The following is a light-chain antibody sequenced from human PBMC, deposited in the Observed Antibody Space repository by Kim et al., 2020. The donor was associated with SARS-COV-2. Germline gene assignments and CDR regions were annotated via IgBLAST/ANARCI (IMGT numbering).Light chain of an antibody. V-gene: IGKV3-20*01. CDR1: QTVSSAY. CDR2: AAS. CDR3: QQYGSSPPWT. Sequence: PGARATLSCRASQTVSSAYLAWYQQKPGQAPRLLIYAASSRATGIPDRFSGRGSGTDFTLTISRLEPEDFAVYYCQQYGSSPPWTFGQGTKVDIK. J-gene: IGKJ1*01.